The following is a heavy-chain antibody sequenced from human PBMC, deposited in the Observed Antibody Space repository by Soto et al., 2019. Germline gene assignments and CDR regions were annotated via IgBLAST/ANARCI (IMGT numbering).Heavy chain of an antibody. CDR2: IRNKANSYTT. CDR3: DSAWFGELKYFDY. CDR1: EFIFSDHY. V-gene: IGHV3-72*01. D-gene: IGHD3-10*01. J-gene: IGHJ4*02. Sequence: EVQLVESGGGLVQPGGSLRLSCAASEFIFSDHYMEWVRQAPEKGMEWVGRIRNKANSYTTEYGASVKGRFTISRDDSKNSLSLQMNCLKTEDTSVYYCDSAWFGELKYFDYWGQGTLVTVSS.